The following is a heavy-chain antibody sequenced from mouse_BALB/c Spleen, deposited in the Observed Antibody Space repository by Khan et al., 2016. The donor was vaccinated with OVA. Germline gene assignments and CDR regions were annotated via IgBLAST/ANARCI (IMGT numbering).Heavy chain of an antibody. D-gene: IGHD2-14*01. CDR1: GFSLTTYG. J-gene: IGHJ3*01. CDR3: ARNSYMYDFTY. Sequence: VQLKESGPGLVQPSQSLSITCTVSGFSLTTYGVHWVRQSPGKGLEWLGVIWSGGSTDYNAPFMSRLSISKDNSKSQVFFEMNSLQADDTAVYYCARNSYMYDFTYWGQGTLVTVSA. CDR2: IWSGGST. V-gene: IGHV2-2*01.